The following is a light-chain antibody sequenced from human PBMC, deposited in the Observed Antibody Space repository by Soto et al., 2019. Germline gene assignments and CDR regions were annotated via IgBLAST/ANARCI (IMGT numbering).Light chain of an antibody. J-gene: IGKJ3*01. CDR2: AAS. Sequence: IQMTQSPSSLSASIGDTVTITCRASQTIDRYLNWFQQKSGQAPKLLMNAASTLRGGVPSRFSASGSGTGFTLTISSLQPEDYATYYCQQSYNAPFNFGPGTKVDIK. V-gene: IGKV1-39*01. CDR1: QTIDRY. CDR3: QQSYNAPFN.